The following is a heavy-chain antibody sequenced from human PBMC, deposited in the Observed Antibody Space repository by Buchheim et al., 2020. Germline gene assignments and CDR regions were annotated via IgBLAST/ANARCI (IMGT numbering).Heavy chain of an antibody. Sequence: QVQLQESGPGLVKPSQTLPLTCTVSGGSISSGGYFWSWIRQHPGKGLEWIGYIYYSGTTYYNPSLKSRVIISVDTSKNKFSLKMSSVTAADTAVYYCARDRLSGDVWSGYYVGTAWGRGTL. CDR1: GGSISSGGYF. CDR3: ARDRLSGDVWSGYYVGTA. J-gene: IGHJ5*02. V-gene: IGHV4-31*03. D-gene: IGHD3-3*01. CDR2: IYYSGTT.